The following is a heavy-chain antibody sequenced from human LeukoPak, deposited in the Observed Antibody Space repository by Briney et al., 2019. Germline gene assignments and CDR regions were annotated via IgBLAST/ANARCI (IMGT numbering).Heavy chain of an antibody. V-gene: IGHV1-46*01. CDR1: GYTFPSYF. Sequence: ASVKVSCKASGYTFPSYFMHWVRQAPGQGLEWMGIINPTGGSTTYAQKFHGRLTMTTDTSTSTAYMELRSLRSDDTGVYYCARDVPGSIGTTARFDPWGQGTLVTVSS. CDR2: INPTGGST. D-gene: IGHD1-1*01. J-gene: IGHJ5*02. CDR3: ARDVPGSIGTTARFDP.